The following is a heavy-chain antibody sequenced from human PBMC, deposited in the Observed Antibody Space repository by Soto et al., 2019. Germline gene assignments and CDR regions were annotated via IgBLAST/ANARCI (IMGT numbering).Heavy chain of an antibody. CDR1: GGTFSSYA. CDR3: ARDQGYYDILTGYWPEYYYYGMDV. D-gene: IGHD3-9*01. Sequence: SVKVSCKASGGTFSSYAISWVRQAPGQGLEWMGGIIPIFGTANYAQKFQGRVTITADESTSTAYMELSSLRSEDTAVYYCARDQGYYDILTGYWPEYYYYGMDVWGQGTTVTVSS. V-gene: IGHV1-69*13. CDR2: IIPIFGTA. J-gene: IGHJ6*02.